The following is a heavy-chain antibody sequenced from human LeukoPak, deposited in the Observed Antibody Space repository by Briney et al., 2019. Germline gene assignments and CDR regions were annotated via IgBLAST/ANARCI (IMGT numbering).Heavy chain of an antibody. J-gene: IGHJ4*02. V-gene: IGHV3-33*08. D-gene: IGHD3-10*01. CDR2: IWYDGSNK. CDR3: ARERYYYGSGSYKDY. Sequence: GRSLRLSCAASGFTFSSYGMHWVRQAPGKGLEWVAVIWYDGSNKYYADSVKGRFTISKDNSKNTLYLQMNSLRAEDTAVYYCARERYYYGSGSYKDYWGQGTLVTVSS. CDR1: GFTFSSYG.